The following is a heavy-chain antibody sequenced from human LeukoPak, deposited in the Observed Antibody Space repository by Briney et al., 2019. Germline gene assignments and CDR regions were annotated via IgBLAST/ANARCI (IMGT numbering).Heavy chain of an antibody. CDR2: ISPEDGET. CDR1: VDTPSELS. V-gene: IGHV1-24*01. J-gene: IGHJ4*02. CDR3: ATGPVCCSSTSCYALFEY. D-gene: IGHD2-2*01. Sequence: SPEVSVDTPSELSTDGVPDTPAKGRESRGGISPEDGETIYAERFHGRVTMTEDTSTDTAYMELSSLGSEETAVAYCATGPVCCSSTSCYALFEYWGQGTLVTVSS.